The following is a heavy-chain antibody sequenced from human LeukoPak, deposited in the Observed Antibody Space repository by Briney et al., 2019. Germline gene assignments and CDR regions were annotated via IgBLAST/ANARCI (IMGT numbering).Heavy chain of an antibody. CDR1: GFTFSNFV. CDR2: INDNGADT. D-gene: IGHD3-16*01. V-gene: IGHV3-23*01. CDR3: AKDRIRGDSF. J-gene: IGHJ4*02. Sequence: GESLKLSCAASGFTFSNFVMSWVRQAPGKGLGWVSSINDNGADTYYEDSVKGRFTISRDNSRNTLYLQMNSLRVDDTAVYYCAKDRIRGDSFWGQGTLVTVSS.